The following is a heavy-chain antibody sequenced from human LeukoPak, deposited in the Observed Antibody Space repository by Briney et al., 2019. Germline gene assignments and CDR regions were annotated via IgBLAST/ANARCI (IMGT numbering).Heavy chain of an antibody. CDR2: IYYSGST. Sequence: PSETLSLTCTVSVRSISSGGYYWSWIRQHPGKVLEWIGYIYYSGSTYYNPSLKSRVTISVDTSKNQFSLKLSSVTAADTAVYYCAREGNGDYVRYWGQGTLVTVSS. J-gene: IGHJ4*02. V-gene: IGHV4-31*03. D-gene: IGHD4-17*01. CDR3: AREGNGDYVRY. CDR1: VRSISSGGYY.